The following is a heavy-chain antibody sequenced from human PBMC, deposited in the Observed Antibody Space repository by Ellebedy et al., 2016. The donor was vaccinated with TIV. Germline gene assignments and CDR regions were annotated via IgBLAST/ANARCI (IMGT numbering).Heavy chain of an antibody. CDR2: IYHSGST. J-gene: IGHJ5*02. V-gene: IGHV4-38-2*02. Sequence: MPSETLSLTCTVSGSSISSGYYWGWIRQPPGKGLDWTGSIYHSGSTYYNPSLKSRVTISVDTSKTQFFLQLSFVTAADTAVYYCARDRGAASFDPWGQGTLVTVSS. CDR1: GSSISSGYY. D-gene: IGHD6-25*01. CDR3: ARDRGAASFDP.